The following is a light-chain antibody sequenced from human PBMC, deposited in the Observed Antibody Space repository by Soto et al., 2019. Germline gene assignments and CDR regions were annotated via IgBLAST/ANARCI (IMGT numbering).Light chain of an antibody. CDR1: QNISTW. CDR3: QQHNGY. J-gene: IGKJ2*01. CDR2: DAS. V-gene: IGKV1-5*01. Sequence: DIQMTQSPSTLSVSVGDRVTITCRAIQNISTWLAWYQQKPGKAPKVLIYDASSLESGVPSRFSDSGSGTEFTLTISSLQPDDFATYYCQQHNGYFGQGTKLEIK.